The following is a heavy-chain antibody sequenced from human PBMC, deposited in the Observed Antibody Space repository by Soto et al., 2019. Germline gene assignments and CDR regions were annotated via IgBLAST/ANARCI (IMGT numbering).Heavy chain of an antibody. J-gene: IGHJ4*02. Sequence: SETLSLTCTVSGDSIRGGTHYWSWIRQHPGKGLEWIGYIYYSGSAYYNPSLKSRVSMSVDPSKNQLSLKLSSMTAADTAAYYCARLYSYGYYYFDYWGQGTLVTVSS. CDR1: GDSIRGGTHY. CDR3: ARLYSYGYYYFDY. V-gene: IGHV4-31*03. D-gene: IGHD5-18*01. CDR2: IYYSGSA.